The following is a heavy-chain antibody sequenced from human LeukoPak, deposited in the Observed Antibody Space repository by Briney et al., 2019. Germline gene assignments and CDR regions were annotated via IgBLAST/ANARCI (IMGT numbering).Heavy chain of an antibody. J-gene: IGHJ3*02. V-gene: IGHV4-39*01. D-gene: IGHD6-13*01. CDR1: GSSISSGGYY. CDR2: IYYSGST. Sequence: SETLSLTCTVSGSSISSGGYYWGWIRQPPGKGLEWIGSIYYSGSTYYNPSLKSRVTISVDTSKNQFSLKLSSVTAADTAVYYCARRIAAAGSAFDIWGQGTKVTVSS. CDR3: ARRIAAAGSAFDI.